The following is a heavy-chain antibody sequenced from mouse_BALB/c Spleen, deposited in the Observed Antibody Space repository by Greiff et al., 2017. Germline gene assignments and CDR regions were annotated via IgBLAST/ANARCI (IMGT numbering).Heavy chain of an antibody. CDR3: ARKDWDVGYFDY. V-gene: IGHV2-4-1*01. CDR2: IWSGGST. Sequence: VKLMESGPGLVQPSQSLSITCTVSGFSLTSYGVHWVRQSPGKGLEWLGVIWSGGSTDYNAAFISRLSISKDNSKSQVFFKMNSLQADDTAIYYCARKDWDVGYFDYWGQGTTLTVSS. J-gene: IGHJ2*01. D-gene: IGHD4-1*01. CDR1: GFSLTSYG.